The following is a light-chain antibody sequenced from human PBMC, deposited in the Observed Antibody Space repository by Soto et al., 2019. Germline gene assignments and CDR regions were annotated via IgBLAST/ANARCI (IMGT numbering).Light chain of an antibody. J-gene: IGKJ4*01. V-gene: IGKV3-20*01. CDR3: QQHGGSPEALT. CDR1: ETVSSSY. Sequence: EVVLTQSPATLSLSPGERATLSCGASETVSSSYLAWYQQRPGQAPRLLIYGAYTSAIGVPDRFSGSGSGTDFTLTISRLEPEDFAVDYCQQHGGSPEALTFGGGTRVEIK. CDR2: GAY.